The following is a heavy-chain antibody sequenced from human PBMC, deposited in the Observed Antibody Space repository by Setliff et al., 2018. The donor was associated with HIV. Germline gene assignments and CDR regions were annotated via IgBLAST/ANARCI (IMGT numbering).Heavy chain of an antibody. CDR1: GYTFTTYA. CDR2: INTGNGNT. D-gene: IGHD2-2*01. J-gene: IGHJ5*02. Sequence: ASVKVSCKASGYTFTTYAMIWVRQAPGQSLEWMGWINTGNGNTRLSQKFQGRVTISRDTSASTVYMELSSLRSEDTAVYYCARGGQIAVVPATRWFDPWGQGTLVTVSS. CDR3: ARGGQIAVVPATRWFDP. V-gene: IGHV1-3*04.